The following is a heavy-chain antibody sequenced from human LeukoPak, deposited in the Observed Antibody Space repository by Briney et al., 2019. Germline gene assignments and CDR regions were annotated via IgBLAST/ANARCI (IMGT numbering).Heavy chain of an antibody. CDR2: IYSGGST. CDR1: GFTVSSNY. J-gene: IGHJ3*02. CDR3: ARDKKKRMDVPDAFDI. V-gene: IGHV3-53*01. Sequence: PGGSLRLSCAASGFTVSSNYMSWVRQAPGKGLEWVSVIYSGGSTYYADSVKGRFTISRDNAKNSLYLQMNSLRAEDTAVYYCARDKKKRMDVPDAFDIWGQGTMVTVSS. D-gene: IGHD2-2*01.